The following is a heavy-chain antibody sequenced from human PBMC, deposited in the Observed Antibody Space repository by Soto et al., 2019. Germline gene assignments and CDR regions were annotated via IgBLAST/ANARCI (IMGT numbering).Heavy chain of an antibody. CDR3: TQSIAARPVLGAYDV. CDR2: IYWDDDK. J-gene: IGHJ3*01. D-gene: IGHD6-6*01. CDR1: GLSLSTPGVG. V-gene: IGHV2-5*02. Sequence: QITLKESGPTLVKPTQTLTLTCTFSGLSLSTPGVGVGWIRQPPGKALVWLAVIYWDDDKRYSPSLKSRLIITKDTSKSQVVLTMTNMDPVDTATYYCTQSIAARPVLGAYDVWGQGTMVTVSS.